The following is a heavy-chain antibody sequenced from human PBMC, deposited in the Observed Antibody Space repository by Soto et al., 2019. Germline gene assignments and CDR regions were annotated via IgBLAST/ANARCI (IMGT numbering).Heavy chain of an antibody. CDR2: ISSSSTI. D-gene: IGHD6-19*01. V-gene: IGHV3-48*02. Sequence: EVQLVESGGGLVQPGGSLRLSCAASGFTFSSYSMNWVRQAPGKGLEWVSYISSSSTIYYADSVKGRFTISRDNAKNSLYLQMNSLRDEDTAVYYCARDVGGGWSLSAFDIWGQGTMVTVSS. CDR1: GFTFSSYS. J-gene: IGHJ3*02. CDR3: ARDVGGGWSLSAFDI.